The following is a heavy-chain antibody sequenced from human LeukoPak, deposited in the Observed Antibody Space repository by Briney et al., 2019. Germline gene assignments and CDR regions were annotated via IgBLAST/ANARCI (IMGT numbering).Heavy chain of an antibody. V-gene: IGHV3-74*01. CDR3: AKAYTIAARPRVIDY. Sequence: GALRLSCAASGFTFSSYWMHWVRQAPGKGLVWVSRINSDGSSTSYADSAKGRFTISRDNAKNTLYLQMNSLRAEDTAVYYCAKAYTIAARPRVIDYWGQGTLVTVSS. J-gene: IGHJ4*02. D-gene: IGHD6-6*01. CDR2: INSDGSST. CDR1: GFTFSSYW.